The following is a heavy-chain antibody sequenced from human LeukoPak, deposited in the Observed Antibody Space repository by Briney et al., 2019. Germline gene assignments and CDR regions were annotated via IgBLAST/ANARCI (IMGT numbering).Heavy chain of an antibody. Sequence: ASVKVSCKASGYTFTTYDINWVRQATGQGLEWMGWMNPYSGNTGYAQKFQGRVSITKNTSISTAYMELSSLRSEDTAVYYCARGDVWGTSRSHSFDYWGQGTLVTVSS. CDR2: MNPYSGNT. CDR3: ARGDVWGTSRSHSFDY. CDR1: GYTFTTYD. J-gene: IGHJ4*02. V-gene: IGHV1-8*03. D-gene: IGHD3-16*02.